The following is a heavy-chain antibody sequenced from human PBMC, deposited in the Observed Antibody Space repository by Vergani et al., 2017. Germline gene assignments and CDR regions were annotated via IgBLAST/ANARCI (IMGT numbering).Heavy chain of an antibody. V-gene: IGHV3-23*01. Sequence: EVQLLESGGGLVQPGGSLRLSCAASGFTFSSYAMSWVRQAPGKGLEWVSAISGSDGTTYSADSVKGRFTISRDNSKNTLYLQMNSLRAEDTAVYYCAKDLGLWFGELEPDYWGQGTLVTVSS. CDR2: ISGSDGTT. CDR1: GFTFSSYA. D-gene: IGHD3-10*01. J-gene: IGHJ4*02. CDR3: AKDLGLWFGELEPDY.